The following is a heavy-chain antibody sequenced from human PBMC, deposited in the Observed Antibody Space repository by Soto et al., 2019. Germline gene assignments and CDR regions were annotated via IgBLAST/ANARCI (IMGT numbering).Heavy chain of an antibody. Sequence: GWSLRLSCAASGFTFISYIMNWVRQAPGKGLEWVSSISSSSSYIYYADSVKGRFTISRDNAKNSLYLQMNSLRAEDTAVYYCARDLGKDSNWFDPWGQGTLVTVSS. CDR2: ISSSSSYI. J-gene: IGHJ5*02. V-gene: IGHV3-21*01. CDR1: GFTFISYI. CDR3: ARDLGKDSNWFDP.